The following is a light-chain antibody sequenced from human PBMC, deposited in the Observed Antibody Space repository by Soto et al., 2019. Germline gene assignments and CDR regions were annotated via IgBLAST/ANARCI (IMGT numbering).Light chain of an antibody. V-gene: IGLV2-8*01. CDR2: EVS. Sequence: QSALTQPPSASGSPGQSVTISCTGTSSDVGGYNYVSWYQQHPGKAPKLIIYEVSKRPSGVPDRFSGSKSGNTASLTVSGLQAEDEADYYCSSYAGSGFGGGTKLTVL. J-gene: IGLJ3*02. CDR1: SSDVGGYNY. CDR3: SSYAGSG.